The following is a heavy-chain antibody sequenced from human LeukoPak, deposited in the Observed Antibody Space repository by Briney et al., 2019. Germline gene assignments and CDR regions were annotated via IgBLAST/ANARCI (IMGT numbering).Heavy chain of an antibody. CDR3: ARYFHDSSGYSNCFDP. J-gene: IGHJ5*02. CDR2: MHYSGST. CDR1: GGSINSGVYY. Sequence: SETLSLTCTVSGGSINSGVYYWSWIRQHPEKGLEWIGHMHYSGSTYYNPSLKSRVSISVDTSKNQFSLKLSSVTAADTAVYYCARYFHDSSGYSNCFDPWGQGTLVTVSS. V-gene: IGHV4-31*03. D-gene: IGHD3-22*01.